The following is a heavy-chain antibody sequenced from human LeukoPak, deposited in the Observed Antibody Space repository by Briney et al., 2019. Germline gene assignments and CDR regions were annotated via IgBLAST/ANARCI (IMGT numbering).Heavy chain of an antibody. J-gene: IGHJ4*02. CDR3: GMRERVAAAFDY. D-gene: IGHD6-13*01. V-gene: IGHV4-61*02. CDR2: IYTSVST. CDR1: GGSISGAIYY. Sequence: PSQSLSLSCTVSGGSISGAIYYRSWIRQPAGKGLEWIGRIYTSVSTNYNTSLKSRVTISVDTSKNQFSLKLSAVTAADTAVYYGGMRERVAAAFDYWGQGTLATVSS.